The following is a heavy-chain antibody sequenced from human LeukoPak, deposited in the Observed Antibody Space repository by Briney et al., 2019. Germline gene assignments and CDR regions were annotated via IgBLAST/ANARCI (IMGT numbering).Heavy chain of an antibody. J-gene: IGHJ4*02. Sequence: GTSLRLSCAASGFTFNNYVMHWVRQAPGKGLEWVALMSHDGSTKIYADFLKGRFTTSRDDSKSTLYLQMNSLRIDDTAFYYCAREGYGSGRAAAFDYWGQGTLVTVSS. D-gene: IGHD6-19*01. CDR3: AREGYGSGRAAAFDY. CDR2: MSHDGSTK. CDR1: GFTFNNYV. V-gene: IGHV3-30*03.